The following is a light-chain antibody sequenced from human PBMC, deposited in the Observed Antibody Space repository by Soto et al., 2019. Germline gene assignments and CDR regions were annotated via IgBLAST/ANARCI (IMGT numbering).Light chain of an antibody. V-gene: IGKV3-20*01. CDR2: GVS. J-gene: IGKJ1*01. CDR1: QSGRDMY. Sequence: EIVLTPSPGTLSLSPVERATLSCRASQSGRDMYLAWYQQKPGQPPRLLIYGVSSRAYGIPDRFSGSGSGTDFTLTISRLEPEDFAVYYCQHYGSSWTFGQGTKVDIK. CDR3: QHYGSSWT.